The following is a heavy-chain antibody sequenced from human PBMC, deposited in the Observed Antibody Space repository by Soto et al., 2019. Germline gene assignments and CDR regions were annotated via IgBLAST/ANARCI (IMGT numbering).Heavy chain of an antibody. D-gene: IGHD5-18*01. CDR3: TTRIQLWPSY. CDR2: IKSKTDGGTT. V-gene: IGHV3-15*01. CDR1: GFTFISYG. J-gene: IGHJ4*02. Sequence: GGSLRLSCASSGFTFISYGMHWVRQAPGKGLEWVGRIKSKTDGGTTDYAAPVKGRFTISRDDSKNTLYLQMNSLKTEDTAVYYCTTRIQLWPSYWGQGTLVTVSS.